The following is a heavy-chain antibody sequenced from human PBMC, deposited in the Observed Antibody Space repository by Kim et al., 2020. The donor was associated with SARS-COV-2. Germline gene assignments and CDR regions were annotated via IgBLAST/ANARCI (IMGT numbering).Heavy chain of an antibody. CDR2: IFPGDSDT. D-gene: IGHD6-13*01. V-gene: IGHV5-51*01. CDR3: ARQNTYGSPIDY. Sequence: GESLKISCKGSGYSFTNYWIGWVRQMPGKGLEWMALIFPGDSDTKYSPSFQGQVTISADKSITTAYLHWSSLKTSDTAIYYCARQNTYGSPIDYWGQGTLVTVSS. J-gene: IGHJ4*02. CDR1: GYSFTNYW.